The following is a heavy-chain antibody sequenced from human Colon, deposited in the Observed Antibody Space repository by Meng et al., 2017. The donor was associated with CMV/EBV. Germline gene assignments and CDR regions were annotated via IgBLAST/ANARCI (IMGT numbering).Heavy chain of an antibody. CDR3: ARSGVGAGDY. CDR1: GFTFSSYS. J-gene: IGHJ4*02. Sequence: GESLMISCAASGFTFSSYSMNWVRQAPGKGLEWVSSISSSSSYIYYADSVKGRFTISRDNAKNSLYLQMNSLRAEDTAVYYCARSGVGAGDYWGQGTLVTVSS. CDR2: ISSSSSYI. V-gene: IGHV3-21*01. D-gene: IGHD1-26*01.